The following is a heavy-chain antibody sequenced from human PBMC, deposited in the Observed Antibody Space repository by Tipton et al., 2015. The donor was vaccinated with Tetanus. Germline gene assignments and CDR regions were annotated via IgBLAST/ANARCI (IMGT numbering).Heavy chain of an antibody. Sequence: SLRLSCAASGFTFSSYFMNWVRQAPGKGLEWVSSISSSSSYIYYADSVKGRFTMSRDNAKNSLYLQMNSLRAEDTAVYYCARDMRGEGGGWYTDYWGQGTLVTVSS. J-gene: IGHJ4*02. CDR2: ISSSSSYI. CDR3: ARDMRGEGGGWYTDY. CDR1: GFTFSSYF. V-gene: IGHV3-21*04. D-gene: IGHD6-19*01.